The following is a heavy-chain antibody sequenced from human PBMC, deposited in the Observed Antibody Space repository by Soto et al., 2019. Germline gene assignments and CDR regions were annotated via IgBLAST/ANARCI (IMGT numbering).Heavy chain of an antibody. V-gene: IGHV1-69*02. CDR3: ARVFDGTPTGVGYCSGGSCYVWFDP. Sequence: SVKVSCKASGGTFSSYTISWVRQAPGQGLEWMGRIIPILGIANYAQKFQGRVTITADKSTSTAYMELSSLRSEDTAVYYCARVFDGTPTGVGYCSGGSCYVWFDPWGQGTLVTVSS. J-gene: IGHJ5*02. D-gene: IGHD2-15*01. CDR1: GGTFSSYT. CDR2: IIPILGIA.